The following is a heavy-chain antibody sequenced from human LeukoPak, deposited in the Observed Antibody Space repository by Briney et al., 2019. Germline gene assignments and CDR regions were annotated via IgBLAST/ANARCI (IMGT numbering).Heavy chain of an antibody. D-gene: IGHD2-21*02. CDR1: GYTFISYG. J-gene: IGHJ2*01. Sequence: ASVKVSCKASGYTFISYGICCVRQAPGQGLEWMGWISGYNGNTNYAQNLQGRVTMTTDTSTSTAYMELRSLRSDDTAVYYCARGLGVVTAQSEQPKPRYFDLWGRGTHVTVSS. V-gene: IGHV1-18*01. CDR2: ISGYNGNT. CDR3: ARGLGVVTAQSEQPKPRYFDL.